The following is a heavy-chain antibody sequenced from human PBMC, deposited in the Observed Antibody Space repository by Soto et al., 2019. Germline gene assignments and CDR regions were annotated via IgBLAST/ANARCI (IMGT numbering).Heavy chain of an antibody. V-gene: IGHV4-39*01. Sequence: SETLSLTCAVFSASLGDHYWGWIRQPPGKGLEWIGSIYYSGSTYYNPSLKSRVTISVDTSKNQFSLKLSSVTAADTAVYYCASLTYYDFWSGYPYYYGMDVWGQGTTVTVSS. CDR2: IYYSGST. CDR3: ASLTYYDFWSGYPYYYGMDV. CDR1: SASLGDHY. J-gene: IGHJ6*02. D-gene: IGHD3-3*01.